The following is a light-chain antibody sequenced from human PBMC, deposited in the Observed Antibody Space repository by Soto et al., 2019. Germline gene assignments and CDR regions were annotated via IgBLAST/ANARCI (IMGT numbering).Light chain of an antibody. J-gene: IGKJ4*01. CDR1: QTVSTY. Sequence: IVLTQSPATLSLSPGERATLSCRARQTVSTYLSWYQRKPGQAPRLLIYGASNRATGIPARFSGSGSGTDFTLTISSLEPEDSAVYYCQQRYNWLTFGGGTKVEIK. CDR2: GAS. CDR3: QQRYNWLT. V-gene: IGKV3-11*01.